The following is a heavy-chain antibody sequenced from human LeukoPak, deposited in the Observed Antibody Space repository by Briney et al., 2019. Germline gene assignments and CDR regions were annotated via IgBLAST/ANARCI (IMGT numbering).Heavy chain of an antibody. V-gene: IGHV1-69*13. CDR3: ARDQETIGGDGYNY. D-gene: IGHD5-24*01. J-gene: IGHJ4*02. CDR2: IIPIFGTA. CDR1: GGTFSSYA. Sequence: SLKVSCKASGGTFSSYAISWVRQAPGQGLEWMGGIIPIFGTANYAQKFQGRVTITADESTSTAYMELSSLRSEDTAVYYCARDQETIGGDGYNYWGQGTLVTVSS.